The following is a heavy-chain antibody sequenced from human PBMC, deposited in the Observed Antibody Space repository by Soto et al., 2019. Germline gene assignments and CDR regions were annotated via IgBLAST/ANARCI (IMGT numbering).Heavy chain of an antibody. Sequence: QLQLVQSGAEVKRPGDSVKVSCKASDYIFSNYHINWVRQAPGQGLEWMGWISGNNGNTQYAQMFQGRVTMHTEKSTNTVYMELRSLGSDDTAVYYCAKPGDIYEFWSGYYRTANYFDFWGQGSLVTVSS. V-gene: IGHV1-18*01. D-gene: IGHD3-3*01. CDR1: DYIFSNYH. J-gene: IGHJ4*02. CDR3: AKPGDIYEFWSGYYRTANYFDF. CDR2: ISGNNGNT.